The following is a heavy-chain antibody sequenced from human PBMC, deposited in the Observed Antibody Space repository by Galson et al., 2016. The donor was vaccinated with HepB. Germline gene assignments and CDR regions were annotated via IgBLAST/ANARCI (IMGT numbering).Heavy chain of an antibody. J-gene: IGHJ4*02. V-gene: IGHV1-46*01. Sequence: SVKVSCKAAGYTFTTYYIHWVRQAPGQGLEWMGMINPSAGTTTYAQKFQGRVTVTRDTSTSTVSMSLSSLRSEDTAVYYCAVLYFDWSSNFDYWGQGTLVTVSS. CDR3: AVLYFDWSSNFDY. CDR2: INPSAGTT. CDR1: GYTFTTYY. D-gene: IGHD3-9*01.